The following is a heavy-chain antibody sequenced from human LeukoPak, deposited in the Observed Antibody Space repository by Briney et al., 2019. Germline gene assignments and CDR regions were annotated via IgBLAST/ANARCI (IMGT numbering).Heavy chain of an antibody. J-gene: IGHJ4*02. CDR3: GRDYDRTVDF. Sequence: GGSLRLSCAASGFTFSSYWMDWVRQAPGKGLEWVANIKPDGSEKYYVDSVKGRFTISRDNAKNSLHLQMHSLRAEDTAVYYCGRDYDRTVDFWGQGTLVTVSS. CDR2: IKPDGSEK. V-gene: IGHV3-7*04. CDR1: GFTFSSYW. D-gene: IGHD3-22*01.